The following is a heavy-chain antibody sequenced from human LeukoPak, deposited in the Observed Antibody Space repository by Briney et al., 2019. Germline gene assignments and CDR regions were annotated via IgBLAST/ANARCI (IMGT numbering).Heavy chain of an antibody. CDR1: GFTFSSYV. J-gene: IGHJ4*02. CDR2: ISGSGDTT. D-gene: IGHD6-19*01. V-gene: IGHV3-23*01. CDR3: AKVRSSGFHREGRVYYFDY. Sequence: PGGSLRLSCAASGFTFSSYVMSWVRQAPGKGLEWVSVISGSGDTTYYADSVKGRFTISRDNSKNTLYLQMNSLRAEDTAVYYCAKVRSSGFHREGRVYYFDYWGQGTLVTVSS.